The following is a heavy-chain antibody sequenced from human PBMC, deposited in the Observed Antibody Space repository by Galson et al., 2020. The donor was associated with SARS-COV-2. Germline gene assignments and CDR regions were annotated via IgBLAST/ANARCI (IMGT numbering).Heavy chain of an antibody. Sequence: GGSLRLSCAASGFTFSSYAMHWVRQAPGKGLEWVAVISYDGSNKYYADSVKGRFTISRDNAKNKLNRQMNSLRAEDTAVYYCASYDYVWGSYPLYGTDVWGQGTTVTVSS. J-gene: IGHJ6*02. CDR3: ASYDYVWGSYPLYGTDV. V-gene: IGHV3-30-3*01. D-gene: IGHD3-16*02. CDR2: ISYDGSNK. CDR1: GFTFSSYA.